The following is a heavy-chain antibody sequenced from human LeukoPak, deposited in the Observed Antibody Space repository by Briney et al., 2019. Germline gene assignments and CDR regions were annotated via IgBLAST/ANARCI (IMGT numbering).Heavy chain of an antibody. CDR2: INHSGST. J-gene: IGHJ4*02. V-gene: IGHV4-34*01. CDR3: ASGYPLPDYYGSGSYSDY. CDR1: GGSFSGYY. D-gene: IGHD3-10*01. Sequence: SETLSLTCAVYGGSFSGYYWSWIRQPPGKGLEWIGEINHSGSTNCNPSLKSRVTISVDTSKNQFSLKLSSVTAADTAVYYCASGYPLPDYYGSGSYSDYWGQGTLVTVSS.